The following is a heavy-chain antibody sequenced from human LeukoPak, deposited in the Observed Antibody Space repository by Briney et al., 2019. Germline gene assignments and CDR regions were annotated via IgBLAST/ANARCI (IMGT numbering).Heavy chain of an antibody. CDR3: ARHTLYSKGAFDI. D-gene: IGHD3-16*02. CDR1: GGSFSGYY. CDR2: INHSGST. J-gene: IGHJ4*02. Sequence: SETLSLTCAVYGGSFSGYYWSWIRQPPGKGLEWIGEINHSGSTNYNPSLKSRVTISVDTSKNQFSLKLSSVTAADTAVYYCARHTLYSKGAFDIWGQGTLVTVSS. V-gene: IGHV4-34*01.